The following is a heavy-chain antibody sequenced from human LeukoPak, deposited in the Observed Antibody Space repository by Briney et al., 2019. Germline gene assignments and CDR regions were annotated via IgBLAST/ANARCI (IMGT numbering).Heavy chain of an antibody. CDR1: GFTFSTYS. V-gene: IGHV3-21*01. D-gene: IGHD2-21*02. CDR3: AKDSFTGDSNYFDY. CDR2: ISSSSSYI. J-gene: IGHJ4*02. Sequence: GGSLRLSCAVSGFTFSTYSMNWVRQAPGKGLEWVSSISSSSSYIYYVDSVKGRFTISRDNAKNSLYLQMNSLRAEDTAVYYCAKDSFTGDSNYFDYWGQGTLVTVSS.